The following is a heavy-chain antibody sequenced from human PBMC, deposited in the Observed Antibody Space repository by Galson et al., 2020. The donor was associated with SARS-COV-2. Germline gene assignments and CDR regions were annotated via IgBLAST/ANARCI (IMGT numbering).Heavy chain of an antibody. D-gene: IGHD1-26*01. CDR3: AREGGGSDD. V-gene: IGHV3-21*03. CDR1: GFTFSNYT. Sequence: GGSLRLSCTASGFTFSNYTMHWVRQAPGKGMEWVSSISSDSSSKYYADSVKGRFTISRDNAKNSLSLQMNSLRADDTAVYYCAREGGGSDDWGQGTLVTVSP. J-gene: IGHJ4*02. CDR2: ISSDSSSK.